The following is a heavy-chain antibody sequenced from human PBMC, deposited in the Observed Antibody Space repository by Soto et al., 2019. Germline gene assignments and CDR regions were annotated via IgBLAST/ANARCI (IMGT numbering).Heavy chain of an antibody. CDR1: GGTFSSYA. Sequence: SVKVSCKASGGTFSSYAISWVRQAPGQGLEWMGGIIPIFGTANYAQKFQGRVTITADESTSTAYMELSSLRSEDTAVYYCASCIAAAGTAGCAYYGMDVWGQVTTVTVSS. J-gene: IGHJ6*02. V-gene: IGHV1-69*13. CDR3: ASCIAAAGTAGCAYYGMDV. CDR2: IIPIFGTA. D-gene: IGHD6-13*01.